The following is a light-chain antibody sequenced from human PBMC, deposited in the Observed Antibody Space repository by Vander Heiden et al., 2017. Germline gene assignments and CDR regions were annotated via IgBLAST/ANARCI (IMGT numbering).Light chain of an antibody. CDR1: QGISSY. Sequence: AIRMTQSPPSLSASTGDRVTITCRASQGISSYLAWYQQKPGKAPKLLIYSASTLQSGVPSRFSGSGSGTDFTLTINRLQSEDFATYFCQQYYLYPRTFGQGTKVEIK. V-gene: IGKV1-8*01. CDR3: QQYYLYPRT. CDR2: SAS. J-gene: IGKJ1*01.